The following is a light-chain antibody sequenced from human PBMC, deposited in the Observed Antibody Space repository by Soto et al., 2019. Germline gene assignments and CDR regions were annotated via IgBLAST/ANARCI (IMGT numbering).Light chain of an antibody. CDR1: QSISGY. Sequence: DIQMTQSPSSLSASVGDRVTITCRASQSISGYLAWYQQKPGKAPELLIYDASRLQSGVPPRFSGSGFGTEFSLTISGLQPDDSATYYCQQYSTYSGTFGQGTKVDIK. V-gene: IGKV1-5*01. CDR3: QQYSTYSGT. CDR2: DAS. J-gene: IGKJ1*01.